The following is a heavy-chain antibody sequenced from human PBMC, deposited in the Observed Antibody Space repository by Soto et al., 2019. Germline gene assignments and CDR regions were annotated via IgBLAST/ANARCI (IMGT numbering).Heavy chain of an antibody. CDR2: IWYDGSNK. V-gene: IGHV3-33*01. CDR1: GFTFSSYG. D-gene: IGHD6-13*01. CDR3: ARDMMYSSSWFS. Sequence: PGGSLRLSCAASGFTFSSYGMHWVRQAPGKGLEWVAVIWYDGSNKYYADSVKGRFTISRDNSKNTLYLQMNSLRAEDTAVYYCARDMMYSSSWFSWGQGTLVTVSS. J-gene: IGHJ5*02.